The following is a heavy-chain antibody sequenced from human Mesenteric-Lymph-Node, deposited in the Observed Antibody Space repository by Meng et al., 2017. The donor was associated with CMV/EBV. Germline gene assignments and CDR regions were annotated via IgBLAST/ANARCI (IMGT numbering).Heavy chain of an antibody. CDR3: VRVYYGDNVDYFDY. D-gene: IGHD4-17*01. CDR1: GFTFDDYA. J-gene: IGHJ4*02. CDR2: ISWNSGSI. V-gene: IGHV3-9*01. Sequence: SLKISCAASGFTFDDYALHWVRQAPGKGLEWVSGISWNSGSIGYADSVKGRFTISRDNANNSLFLQMNSLRAEDTAIYYCVRVYYGDNVDYFDYWGQGTLVTVSS.